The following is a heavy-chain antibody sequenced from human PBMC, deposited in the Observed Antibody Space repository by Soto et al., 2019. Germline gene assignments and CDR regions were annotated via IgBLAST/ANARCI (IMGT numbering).Heavy chain of an antibody. V-gene: IGHV3-11*06. CDR2: ISPKSTYR. Sequence: LRLSCATSGFPFSDYYMSWIRQAPGKGLEWLSHISPKSTYRNYADSVKGRFTISRDNTKSSLFLQMNSLGVEDTAVYYCARGGGGGLFEHWGQGVLVTVSS. D-gene: IGHD2-21*01. CDR1: GFPFSDYY. J-gene: IGHJ4*02. CDR3: ARGGGGGLFEH.